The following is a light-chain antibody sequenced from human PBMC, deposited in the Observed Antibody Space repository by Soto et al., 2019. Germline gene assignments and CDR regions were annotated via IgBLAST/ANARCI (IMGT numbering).Light chain of an antibody. CDR3: SSYTSSSTRV. V-gene: IGLV2-14*03. CDR2: EVS. CDR1: SSDVGAYDF. Sequence: QCVLTQPASVNGSPGEWITISCTGTSSDVGAYDFVSWYQQHPDKAPKLMIYEVSNRPSGVSNRFSGSKSANTATLTISGLQAEDEADYYCSSYTSSSTRVFGTGTKVTVL. J-gene: IGLJ1*01.